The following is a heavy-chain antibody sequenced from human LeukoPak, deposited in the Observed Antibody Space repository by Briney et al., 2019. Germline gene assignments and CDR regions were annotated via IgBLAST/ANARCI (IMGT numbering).Heavy chain of an antibody. CDR1: GFTFDNSG. Sequence: WSGGSLRLSCEASGFTFDNSGMSWVRQVPGKGLEWVSGINWNGGSIGYADSVKDRFTISRDNARNSLFLQMHSLRAEDTALYYCAKERYENYYYIDVWGKGTMVTVSS. CDR2: INWNGGSI. J-gene: IGHJ6*03. V-gene: IGHV3-20*04. D-gene: IGHD1-14*01. CDR3: AKERYENYYYIDV.